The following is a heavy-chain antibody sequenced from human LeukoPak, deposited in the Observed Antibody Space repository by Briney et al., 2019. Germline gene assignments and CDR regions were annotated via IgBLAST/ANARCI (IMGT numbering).Heavy chain of an antibody. D-gene: IGHD3-22*01. Sequence: GGSLRLSCAAFGFTFSSYAMSWVRQAPGKGLEWVSAISSSGGGTYHADSVKGRFTISRDNSKNTLYLQMNSLRAEDTAIYYCAKAYYYDSSGYYYLIFDYWGQGTLVTVSS. CDR1: GFTFSSYA. V-gene: IGHV3-23*01. CDR2: ISSSGGGT. CDR3: AKAYYYDSSGYYYLIFDY. J-gene: IGHJ4*02.